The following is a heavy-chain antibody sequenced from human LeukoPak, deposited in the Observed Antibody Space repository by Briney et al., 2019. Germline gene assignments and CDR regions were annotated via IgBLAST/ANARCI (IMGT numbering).Heavy chain of an antibody. CDR2: ISGSSSII. CDR3: VGVSRYPGYVAAFDI. J-gene: IGHJ3*02. Sequence: GGSLRLSCAASGFTFSSYDINWVRQAPGKGLEWISYISGSSSIIYYADSVKGRFTISRDNAKNSLYLQMNSLRAEDTAVYYCVGVSRYPGYVAAFDIWGQGTMVTVSS. V-gene: IGHV3-48*01. D-gene: IGHD3-16*01. CDR1: GFTFSSYD.